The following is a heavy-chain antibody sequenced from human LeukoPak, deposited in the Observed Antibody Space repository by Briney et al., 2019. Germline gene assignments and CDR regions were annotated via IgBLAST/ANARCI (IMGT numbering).Heavy chain of an antibody. Sequence: SETLSLTCTVSGVSISSGTYYWGWIRQPPGKGLEWIGTIYYSGSTYYNPSLKRRVTISVDMSRNQFSLKLSSVSAADTAVYYCARHGVAVDYWGQGTLVTVSS. V-gene: IGHV4-39*01. CDR1: GVSISSGTYY. J-gene: IGHJ4*02. CDR2: IYYSGST. D-gene: IGHD3-16*01. CDR3: ARHGVAVDY.